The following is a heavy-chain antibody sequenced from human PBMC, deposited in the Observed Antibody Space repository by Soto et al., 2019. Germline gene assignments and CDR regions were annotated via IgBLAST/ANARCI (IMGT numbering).Heavy chain of an antibody. D-gene: IGHD3-3*01. CDR1: GYTFTSYD. J-gene: IGHJ6*03. CDR3: ARGSGYDFWSGYLRRSGYYYMDV. Sequence: ASVKVSCKASGYTFTSYDINWVRQATGQGLEWMGWMNPNSGNTGYAQKFQGRVTMTRNTSISTAYMELSSLRSEDTAVYYCARGSGYDFWSGYLRRSGYYYMDVWGKGTTVTVSS. CDR2: MNPNSGNT. V-gene: IGHV1-8*01.